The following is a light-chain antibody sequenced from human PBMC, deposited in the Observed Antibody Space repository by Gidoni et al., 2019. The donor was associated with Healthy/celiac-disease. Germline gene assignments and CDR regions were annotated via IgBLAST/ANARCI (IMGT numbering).Light chain of an antibody. CDR1: SSDVGGYNY. V-gene: IGLV2-14*04. CDR3: SSCTSSSTLV. CDR2: DVS. J-gene: IGLJ3*02. Sequence: GTSSDVGGYNYVSWYQQHPGKAPKLMIYDVSNRPSGVSNRFSGSKSGNTASLTISGLQAEDEADYYCSSCTSSSTLVFGGGTKLTVL.